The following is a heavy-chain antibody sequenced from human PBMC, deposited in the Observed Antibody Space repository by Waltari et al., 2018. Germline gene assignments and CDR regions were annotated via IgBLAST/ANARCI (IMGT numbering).Heavy chain of an antibody. J-gene: IGHJ4*02. CDR1: GDSITNYY. Sequence: QVQLQESGPGLVKPSETLSLICSVSGDSITNYYWSWVRQPPGKGLEWIGYIAYSGSTRYNPSLKSRATISVATSKKQFSLRLGSVTAADTAIYYCARSYDFWSGYPLHYWGQGTLVTVSS. CDR2: IAYSGST. CDR3: ARSYDFWSGYPLHY. D-gene: IGHD3-3*01. V-gene: IGHV4-59*01.